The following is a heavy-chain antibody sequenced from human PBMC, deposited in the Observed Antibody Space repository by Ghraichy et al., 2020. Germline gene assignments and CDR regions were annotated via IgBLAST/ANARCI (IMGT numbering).Heavy chain of an antibody. J-gene: IGHJ4*02. CDR2: INDVAKER. CDR1: GFKFNQFW. CDR3: ARDHTYGALDY. Sequence: GGSLRLSCAASGFKFNQFWMTWVRQAPGKGLEWVANINDVAKERYYGDSVKGRFTIARDNDKYSLYLQMNSLRIEDTAVYYCARDHTYGALDYWGQGVLVTVSS. V-gene: IGHV3-7*03. D-gene: IGHD4-17*01.